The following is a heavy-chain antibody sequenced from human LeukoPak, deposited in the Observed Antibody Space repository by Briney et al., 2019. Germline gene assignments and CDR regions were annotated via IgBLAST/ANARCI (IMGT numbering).Heavy chain of an antibody. CDR3: ARDVGVSGLLLDFDY. D-gene: IGHD2-21*01. Sequence: GASVKVSCTTSGYSFNTFGLTWVRQAPGQGLEWLGWISPYNGKTNYAPKLKGRVTLTTDTSARTAYLEPRSLRSDDTAVYYCARDVGVSGLLLDFDYWGQGTLVTVSS. J-gene: IGHJ4*02. CDR1: GYSFNTFG. V-gene: IGHV1-18*01. CDR2: ISPYNGKT.